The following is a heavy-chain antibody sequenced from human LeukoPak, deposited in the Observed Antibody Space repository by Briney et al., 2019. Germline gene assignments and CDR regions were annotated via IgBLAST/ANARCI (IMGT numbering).Heavy chain of an antibody. CDR3: ARDNMVRGVFYYYYYMDV. Sequence: ASVTVSFTASGYTFTIYGISWVRQAPGQGLEWMGWISAYNGNTNYAQKLQGRVTMTTDTSTSTAYMELRSLRSDDTAVYYCARDNMVRGVFYYYYYMDVWGKGTTVTVSS. V-gene: IGHV1-18*01. D-gene: IGHD3-10*01. CDR2: ISAYNGNT. J-gene: IGHJ6*03. CDR1: GYTFTIYG.